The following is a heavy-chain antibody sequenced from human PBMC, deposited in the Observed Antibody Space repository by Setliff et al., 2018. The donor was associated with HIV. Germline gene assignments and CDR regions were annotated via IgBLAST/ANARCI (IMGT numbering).Heavy chain of an antibody. Sequence: PGGSLRLSCAASGFTFSGYAMHWVRQAPGKGLEWVAVISYDGSNKYYADSVKGRFTISRDNSKNTLYLQMNSLRAEDTAVYYCARGGHEMATIGASWGQGTMVTVSS. CDR3: ARGGHEMATIGAS. J-gene: IGHJ3*01. CDR1: GFTFSGYA. V-gene: IGHV3-30*04. CDR2: ISYDGSNK. D-gene: IGHD5-12*01.